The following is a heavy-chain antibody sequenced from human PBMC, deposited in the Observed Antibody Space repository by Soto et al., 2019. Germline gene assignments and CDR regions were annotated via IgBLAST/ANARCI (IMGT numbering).Heavy chain of an antibody. CDR3: TNAGDWSVVTCQVAFDI. CDR2: INQDGSEK. V-gene: IGHV3-7*03. CDR1: GFTFSSYW. D-gene: IGHD3-3*01. J-gene: IGHJ3*02. Sequence: PGGSLRLSCAASGFTFSSYWMSWVRQAPVKGLEWVANINQDGSEKYYVDSVKDRFTISRDNAKNSLYLQMNSLRAEDTAVYFCTNAGDWSVVTCQVAFDIWGEGTMVTVS.